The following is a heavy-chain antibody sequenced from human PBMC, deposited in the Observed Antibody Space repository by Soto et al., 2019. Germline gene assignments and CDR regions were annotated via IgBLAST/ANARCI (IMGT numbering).Heavy chain of an antibody. V-gene: IGHV4-4*07. D-gene: IGHD3-3*01. Sequence: SETLSLTCTVTGGTISGYYWTWIRQSAGGGLEWIGRIYSSGSTNYNPSLKSRVTISLDMSMNHFSLRLSSVTAADTAVYYCARGQRFSDWFDPWGQGTLVTVSS. CDR2: IYSSGST. CDR1: GGTISGYY. J-gene: IGHJ5*02. CDR3: ARGQRFSDWFDP.